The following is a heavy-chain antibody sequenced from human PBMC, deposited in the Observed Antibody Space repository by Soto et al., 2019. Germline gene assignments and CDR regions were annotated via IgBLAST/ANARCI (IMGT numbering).Heavy chain of an antibody. Sequence: QVQLVQSGAEVKKPGSSVKVSCKASGGTFSSNGISWVRQAPGQGLEWMGRIIPILGITNYAQRFQGRVTITADTSTSTAYMELSGLRPEDTAVYYCANERVHSAYFQQWGQGSLVTVSS. CDR3: ANERVHSAYFQQ. D-gene: IGHD3-10*01. V-gene: IGHV1-69*02. J-gene: IGHJ1*01. CDR2: IIPILGIT. CDR1: GGTFSSNG.